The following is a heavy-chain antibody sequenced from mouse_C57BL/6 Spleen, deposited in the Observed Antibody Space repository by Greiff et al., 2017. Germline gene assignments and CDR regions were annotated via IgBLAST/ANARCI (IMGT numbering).Heavy chain of an antibody. V-gene: IGHV5-9*01. CDR2: LSGGGGNT. Sequence: EVHLVESGGGLVKPGGSLKLSCAASGFTFSSYTMSWVRQTPEKRLEWVATLSGGGGNTYYPDSVKGRFTISRDNAKNTLYLQMSSLRSEDTALYYCARHTNYGSSLYAMDYWGQGTSVTVSS. D-gene: IGHD1-1*01. CDR3: ARHTNYGSSLYAMDY. CDR1: GFTFSSYT. J-gene: IGHJ4*01.